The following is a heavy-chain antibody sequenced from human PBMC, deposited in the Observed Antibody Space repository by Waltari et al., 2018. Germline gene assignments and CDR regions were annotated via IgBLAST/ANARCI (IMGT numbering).Heavy chain of an antibody. J-gene: IGHJ4*02. D-gene: IGHD5-18*01. Sequence: EVQLVESGGGLVQPGGSLKLSCAASGFTFSGSAMHWVRQASGKGLEWVGRSRSKANSYATAYAASVKGRFTISRDDSKNTAYLQMNSLKTEDTAVYYCTSLTAGAVWGQGTLVTVSS. CDR1: GFTFSGSA. V-gene: IGHV3-73*01. CDR3: TSLTAGAV. CDR2: SRSKANSYAT.